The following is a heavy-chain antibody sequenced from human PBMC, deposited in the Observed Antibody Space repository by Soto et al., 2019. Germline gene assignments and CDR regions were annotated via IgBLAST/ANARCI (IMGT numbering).Heavy chain of an antibody. CDR3: ARDGGRHSGGIDY. D-gene: IGHD1-26*01. V-gene: IGHV1-69*01. J-gene: IGHJ4*02. Sequence: QVQLVQSGAEVKKPGSSVKVSCKASGGTFSSYSINWVRQAPGQGLEWMGEIIPIFGTANYAQTFQGRVTITADESTSTAYMELSSLRSEDTAGYYCARDGGRHSGGIDYWGQGTLVTVSS. CDR1: GGTFSSYS. CDR2: IIPIFGTA.